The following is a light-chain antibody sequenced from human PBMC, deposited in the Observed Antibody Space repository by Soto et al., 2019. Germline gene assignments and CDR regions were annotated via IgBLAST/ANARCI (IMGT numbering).Light chain of an antibody. CDR1: SSNIGAGYD. V-gene: IGLV1-40*01. CDR3: QCYYSSLSGSV. Sequence: QSALTQPPSVSGAPGQRITISCTGTSSNIGAGYDVPWYQQLPGTAPKLIIYGNSNRPSGVPDRFSGSKSGTSASLAITGLQAEEEADYYCQCYYSSLSGSVFGGGTKLTVL. CDR2: GNS. J-gene: IGLJ3*02.